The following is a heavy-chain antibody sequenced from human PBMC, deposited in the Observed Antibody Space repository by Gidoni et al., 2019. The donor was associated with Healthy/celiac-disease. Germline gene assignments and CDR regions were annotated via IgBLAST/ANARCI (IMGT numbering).Heavy chain of an antibody. CDR3: AKALTARGPFDY. V-gene: IGHV3-23*01. Sequence: EVQLLESAGGLVQPGGTLRLSCVATGITFSSYSMSWVRQAPGKALAWVSAISCSGSSTYYADSVRGRFTISRDSSKNSLYLQMNSLRAEDTAVYYGAKALTARGPFDYWGQGTLVTVSS. CDR1: GITFSSYS. D-gene: IGHD6-6*01. CDR2: ISCSGSST. J-gene: IGHJ4*02.